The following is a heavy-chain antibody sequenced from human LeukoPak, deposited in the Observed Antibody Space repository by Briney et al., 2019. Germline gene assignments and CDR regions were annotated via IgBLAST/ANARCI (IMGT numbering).Heavy chain of an antibody. V-gene: IGHV3-48*01. J-gene: IGHJ4*02. D-gene: IGHD7-27*01. CDR3: ARETGAFDY. CDR1: GFTFSGYS. CDR2: ISSSSNTI. Sequence: GGSLRLSCAASGFTFSGYSLNWVRQAPGKGLEWVSYISSSSNTIYYADSVKGRFTISRDNAKNSLYLQMNSLRAEDTAVYYCARETGAFDYWGQGTLVTVSP.